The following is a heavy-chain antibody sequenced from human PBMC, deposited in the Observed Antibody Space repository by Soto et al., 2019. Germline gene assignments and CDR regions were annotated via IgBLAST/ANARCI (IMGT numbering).Heavy chain of an antibody. V-gene: IGHV3-23*01. CDR3: AKEGNRVRGPDC. CDR1: GFTFSNYV. Sequence: PGGSLRLSCAAPGFTFSNYVLSWVRQAPGKGLEWVSAISGTGGSTYYADSVKGRFTISRDNSKNTLYVQMNSLRVEGTAVYYCAKEGNRVRGPDCWGQGTLVTVSS. CDR2: ISGTGGST. J-gene: IGHJ4*02. D-gene: IGHD3-10*01.